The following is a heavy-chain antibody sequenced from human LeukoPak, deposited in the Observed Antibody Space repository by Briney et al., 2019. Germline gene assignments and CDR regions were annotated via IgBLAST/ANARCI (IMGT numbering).Heavy chain of an antibody. Sequence: GGALRLPCAASGFTFSSYGMHWGRQAPGQGLGGGAFIRYDGSNKYYADSVKGRFTISRDNSKNTLYLQMNSLRAEDTAVYYCARAEGTYYYYYYMDVWGKGTTVTVSS. CDR3: ARAEGTYYYYYYMDV. CDR2: IRYDGSNK. CDR1: GFTFSSYG. D-gene: IGHD3-10*01. V-gene: IGHV3-30*02. J-gene: IGHJ6*03.